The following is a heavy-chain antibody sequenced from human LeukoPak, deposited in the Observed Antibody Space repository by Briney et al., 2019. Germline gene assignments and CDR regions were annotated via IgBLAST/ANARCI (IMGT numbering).Heavy chain of an antibody. CDR1: GFTVSSNY. D-gene: IGHD5-18*01. CDR2: IYSGGST. J-gene: IGHJ4*02. CDR3: ARGGYSYGIFDY. V-gene: IGHV3-53*01. Sequence: GGSLRLSCAASGFTVSSNYMNWVRQAPGKGLEWISVIYSGGSTYYADSVKGRFTISRDTSKNTLYLQMNSLRAEDTAVYYCARGGYSYGIFDYWGQGTLVTVSS.